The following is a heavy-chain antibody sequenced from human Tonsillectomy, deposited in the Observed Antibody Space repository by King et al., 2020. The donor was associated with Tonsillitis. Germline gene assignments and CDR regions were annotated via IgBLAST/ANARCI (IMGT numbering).Heavy chain of an antibody. D-gene: IGHD3-3*01. Sequence: VQLVESGGGLVQPGRSLRLSCTTSGFTFSSYWMSWVRQAPGKGLEWVANIKQDGSEKYYVDSVKGRFTISRDNAKNSLYLQMNSLRAEDTAVYYCAREEYDFWSGYSGGGYWGQGTLVTVSS. V-gene: IGHV3-7*04. CDR3: AREEYDFWSGYSGGGY. J-gene: IGHJ4*02. CDR2: IKQDGSEK. CDR1: GFTFSSYW.